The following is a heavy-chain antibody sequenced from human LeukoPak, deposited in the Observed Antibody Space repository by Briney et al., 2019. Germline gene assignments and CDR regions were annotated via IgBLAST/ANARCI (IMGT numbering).Heavy chain of an antibody. V-gene: IGHV3-21*01. Sequence: AESLTLSCAVSGFSFSTHSMNWVRQAPGKGMGWESSIGGSSTSIYYADSVKCRFTISRHSAKSSLYLQMNSLTAEDGAVSYFARELGGDYGEAFDIWGQGTMVTVSS. CDR1: GFSFSTHS. J-gene: IGHJ3*02. CDR2: IGGSSTSI. D-gene: IGHD4-17*01. CDR3: ARELGGDYGEAFDI.